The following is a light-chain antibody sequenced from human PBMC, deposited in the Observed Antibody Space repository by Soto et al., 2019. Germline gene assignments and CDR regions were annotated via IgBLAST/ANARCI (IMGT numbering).Light chain of an antibody. Sequence: QSALTQPRSVSGPPGQSVSISCSGTSSDVGTYNYVSWYQQHPGKAPKLMIYDVSKRPSGVPDRFSGSKSGNTASLTISGLQAEEEADYYCCSYAGGYTHAVFGGGTQLTVL. J-gene: IGLJ2*01. CDR1: SSDVGTYNY. V-gene: IGLV2-11*01. CDR2: DVS. CDR3: CSYAGGYTHAV.